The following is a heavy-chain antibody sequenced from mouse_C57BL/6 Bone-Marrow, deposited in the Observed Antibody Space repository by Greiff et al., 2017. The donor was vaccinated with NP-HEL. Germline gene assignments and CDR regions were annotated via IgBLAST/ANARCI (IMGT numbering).Heavy chain of an antibody. CDR2: IRNKANNHAT. V-gene: IGHV6-6*01. J-gene: IGHJ3*01. CDR1: GFTFSDAW. Sequence: EVQVVESGGGLVQPGGSMKLSCAASGFTFSDAWMDWVRQSPEKGLEWVAEIRNKANNHATYYAESVKGRFTISRDDSKSSVYLQMNSLRAEDTGIYYCTSHYGSSYAGWFAYWGQGTLVTVSA. CDR3: TSHYGSSYAGWFAY. D-gene: IGHD1-1*01.